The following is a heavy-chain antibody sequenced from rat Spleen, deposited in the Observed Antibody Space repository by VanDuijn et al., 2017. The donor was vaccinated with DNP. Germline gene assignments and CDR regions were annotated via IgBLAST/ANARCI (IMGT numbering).Heavy chain of an antibody. J-gene: IGHJ2*01. CDR1: RFTFSSYW. CDR3: ARRDTFYYFDY. D-gene: IGHD2-2*01. Sequence: EVQLVESGGGLVRPGRSLKLSCVASRFTFSSYWMTWIRQVPGKGLEWVASISSSGAYTYYRDSVKGRFTISRDNAKSTLYLQMDSLRSEETATYYCARRDTFYYFDYWGQGVMVTVSS. V-gene: IGHV5S23*01. CDR2: ISSSGAYT.